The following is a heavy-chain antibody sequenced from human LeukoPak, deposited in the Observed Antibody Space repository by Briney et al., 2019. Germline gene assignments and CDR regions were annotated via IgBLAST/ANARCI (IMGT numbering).Heavy chain of an antibody. CDR1: GFTFSSYA. CDR2: ISGSGGST. Sequence: PGGSLRLSCAASGFTFSSYAMSWVRQAPGKGLELVSAISGSGGSTNYADSVTGRFTISRDNSKNTLYLQMHRLRAEDTAVYYCAKGSRLFIAVAGTVDYWGQGTLVTVSS. V-gene: IGHV3-23*01. D-gene: IGHD6-19*01. J-gene: IGHJ4*02. CDR3: AKGSRLFIAVAGTVDY.